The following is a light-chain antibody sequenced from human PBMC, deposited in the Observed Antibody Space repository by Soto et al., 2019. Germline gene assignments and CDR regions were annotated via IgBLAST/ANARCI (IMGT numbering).Light chain of an antibody. J-gene: IGKJ5*01. CDR2: DVS. Sequence: AIQLTQSPSSLSASVGDRVTITCRASQDIRGALAWYQQKPGKPPKLLIFDVSSLQSEVPSRFSGSGSGTDFTLTISSLQPEDFATYYCQQFNTYPITFGQGTRLEIK. CDR3: QQFNTYPIT. V-gene: IGKV1-13*02. CDR1: QDIRGA.